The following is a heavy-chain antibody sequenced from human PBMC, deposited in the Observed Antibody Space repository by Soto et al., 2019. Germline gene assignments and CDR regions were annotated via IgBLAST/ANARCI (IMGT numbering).Heavy chain of an antibody. CDR2: ISSSSSTI. Sequence: PGGSLRLSCAASGFTFSSYSMNWVRQAPGKGLEWVSYISSSSSTIYYADSVKGRFTISRDNAKNSLYLQMNSLRDEDTAVYYCARGPPLIWFGEVSAMDVLGPGTTGTVSS. J-gene: IGHJ6*02. V-gene: IGHV3-48*02. CDR3: ARGPPLIWFGEVSAMDV. CDR1: GFTFSSYS. D-gene: IGHD3-10*01.